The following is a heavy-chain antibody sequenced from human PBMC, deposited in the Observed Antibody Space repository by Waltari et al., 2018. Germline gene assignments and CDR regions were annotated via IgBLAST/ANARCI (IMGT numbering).Heavy chain of an antibody. CDR3: AKDEGARLAPTFGMDA. CDR1: GFTFSTHP. Sequence: EMQLLESGGALVQPGGSLRLSCAASGFTFSTHPMNWVRQAPGKGLECVAVMTASGLMDYGDSVKGRFTISRDNSKNTLYLQMYRLRVEDTARYYCAKDEGARLAPTFGMDAWGQGTTVIVSS. CDR2: MTASGLM. J-gene: IGHJ6*02. V-gene: IGHV3-23*01. D-gene: IGHD6-6*01.